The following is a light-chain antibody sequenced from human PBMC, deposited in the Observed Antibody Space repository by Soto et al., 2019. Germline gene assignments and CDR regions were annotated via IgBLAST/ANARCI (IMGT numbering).Light chain of an antibody. J-gene: IGKJ4*01. CDR1: QDINKY. Sequence: DIPMTQSPSSQSASVGDRVTITCQASQDINKYVSWYQQKPGKAPKLLINDASNLETGVPSRFSGSGSGTDFTFTISSLQPEDIATYYCQQYDNLPLTFGGGTKVDIK. V-gene: IGKV1-33*01. CDR2: DAS. CDR3: QQYDNLPLT.